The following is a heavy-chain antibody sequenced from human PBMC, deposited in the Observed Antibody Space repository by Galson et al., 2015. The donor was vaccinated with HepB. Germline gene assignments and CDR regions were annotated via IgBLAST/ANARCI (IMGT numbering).Heavy chain of an antibody. CDR1: GFIFSSYN. J-gene: IGHJ6*02. Sequence: SLRLSCAASGFIFSSYNMNWVRQAPGKGLEWVSYTSSSSITIYYADSVKGRFTISRDNAKNSLYLQMNSLRAEDTAVYYCARVPYYYGMDVWGQGTTVTVSS. CDR2: TSSSSITI. V-gene: IGHV3-48*01. CDR3: ARVPYYYGMDV.